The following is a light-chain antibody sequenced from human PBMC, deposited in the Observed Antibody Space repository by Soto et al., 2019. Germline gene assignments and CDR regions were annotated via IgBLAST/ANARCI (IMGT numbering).Light chain of an antibody. CDR2: GAS. CDR3: QQYNNWPPTWT. J-gene: IGKJ1*01. V-gene: IGKV3-15*01. Sequence: EIAVTQSPATLSVSPGERATLSCRASQSVSSNLAWYQQKPGQAPRLLIYGASTRATGIPARFSGSGSGTEFTLTISSLQSEDFAVYYCQQYNNWPPTWTFGQGTKV. CDR1: QSVSSN.